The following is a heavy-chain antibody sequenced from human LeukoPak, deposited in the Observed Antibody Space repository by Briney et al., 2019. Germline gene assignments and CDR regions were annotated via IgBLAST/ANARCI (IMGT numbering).Heavy chain of an antibody. J-gene: IGHJ4*02. CDR1: GFAFSSYS. CDR3: AREESHDYSDYVDY. D-gene: IGHD4-11*01. V-gene: IGHV3-21*01. Sequence: GGSLRLSCAASGFAFSSYSMNWVRQAPGKGLEWVSSISSSGSYIYYADSVKGRFTISRDNAKNSLYLQMNSLRAEDTAVYYCAREESHDYSDYVDYWGQGTLVTVSS. CDR2: ISSSGSYI.